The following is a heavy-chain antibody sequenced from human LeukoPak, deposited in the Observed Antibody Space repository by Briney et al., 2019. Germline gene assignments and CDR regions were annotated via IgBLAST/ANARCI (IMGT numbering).Heavy chain of an antibody. J-gene: IGHJ4*02. CDR3: AKGGSSTPYSNYGY. V-gene: IGHV3-23*01. Sequence: GGSLRLSCAASGFTFSSYGMHWVRQAPGKGLEWVSAISGSGGTTYYADSVKGRFTISRDNSKNTLYLQMNSLRAEDTAVYYCAKGGSSTPYSNYGYWGQGTLVTVSS. D-gene: IGHD4-11*01. CDR2: ISGSGGTT. CDR1: GFTFSSYG.